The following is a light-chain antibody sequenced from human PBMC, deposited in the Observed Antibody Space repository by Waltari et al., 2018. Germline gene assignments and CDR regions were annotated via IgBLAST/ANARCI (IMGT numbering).Light chain of an antibody. J-gene: IGLJ2*01. CDR2: DDT. CDR3: QVWDGDADHPV. V-gene: IGLV3-21*03. Sequence: YELTQPPSVSVAPGKTATISCGGHDIRDKTAHWYQQKPGQVPVPVIYDDTVRPSGIPKRISGSDTATLTIARVEAGDEAVYYCQVWDGDADHPVFGGGTKLTVL. CDR1: DIRDKT.